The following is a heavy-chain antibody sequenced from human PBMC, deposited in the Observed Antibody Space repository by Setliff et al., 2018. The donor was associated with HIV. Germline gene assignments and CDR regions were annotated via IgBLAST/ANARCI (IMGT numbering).Heavy chain of an antibody. D-gene: IGHD6-13*01. CDR3: ATLSSNWHLDY. CDR2: ISSSSYYI. CDR1: GFTFSSYT. V-gene: IGHV3-21*01. J-gene: IGHJ4*02. Sequence: GGSLRLSCAASGFTFSSYTMNWVRQAPGKGLEWVSSISSSSYYIYYADSVKGRFTISRDNSKNTVYLQMNSLRAEDTAVYYCATLSSNWHLDYWGQGTLVTVSS.